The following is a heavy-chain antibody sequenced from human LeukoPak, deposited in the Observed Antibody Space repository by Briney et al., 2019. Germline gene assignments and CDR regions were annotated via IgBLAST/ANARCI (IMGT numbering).Heavy chain of an antibody. Sequence: ASVKVSCKASGHTFTSYYLHWVRQAPGQGLEWMGVIHPSGGSTTYAQKFQGRVTLTKDTSTSTVYIELSSLRSDDTAIFYCARMAMDTAMVTNFFDLWGQGTLITVSA. CDR2: IHPSGGST. CDR3: ARMAMDTAMVTNFFDL. J-gene: IGHJ4*02. V-gene: IGHV1-46*01. D-gene: IGHD5-18*01. CDR1: GHTFTSYY.